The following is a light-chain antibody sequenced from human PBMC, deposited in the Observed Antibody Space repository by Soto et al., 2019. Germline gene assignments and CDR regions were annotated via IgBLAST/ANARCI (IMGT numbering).Light chain of an antibody. J-gene: IGLJ3*02. Sequence: QSVLTQPASVSGSPGQSITISCTGTSSDVGGYNYVSWYQQHPGKAPKLMIYDVSNRPSGVSNRFSGSKSGNTASLTISGXXXEDEADYYCSSYTSSSWVFGGGTKLTVL. CDR1: SSDVGGYNY. CDR3: SSYTSSSWV. CDR2: DVS. V-gene: IGLV2-14*01.